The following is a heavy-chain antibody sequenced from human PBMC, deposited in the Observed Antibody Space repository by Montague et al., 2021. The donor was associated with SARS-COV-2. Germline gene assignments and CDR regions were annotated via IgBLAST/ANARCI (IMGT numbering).Heavy chain of an antibody. CDR2: IYYSGST. V-gene: IGHV4-39*07. D-gene: IGHD6-13*01. CDR3: ARVGRQQLVRLSGMDV. J-gene: IGHJ6*02. CDR1: GGSISSSSYY. Sequence: SEILSLTCTVSGGSISSSSYYWGWIRQPPGKGLEWTGSIYYSGSTYYNPSLKSRVTISVDTSKNQFSLKLSSVTAADTAVYYCARVGRQQLVRLSGMDVWGQGTTVTVSS.